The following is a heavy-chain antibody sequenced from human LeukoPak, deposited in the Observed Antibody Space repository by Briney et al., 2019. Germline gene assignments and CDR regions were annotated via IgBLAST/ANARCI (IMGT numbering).Heavy chain of an antibody. CDR3: AKDGGLWVSAHWGDS. V-gene: IGHV3-23*01. CDR2: ISGSGGST. CDR1: GFTFSSYA. D-gene: IGHD7-27*01. Sequence: GGSLRLSCAASGFTFSSYAMTWVRQAPGKRLEWVSAISGSGGSTYYADSVKGRFTISRDNSKNTLFLQMNSLRAEDTAVYYCAKDGGLWVSAHWGDSWGRGTLVTVSS. J-gene: IGHJ4*02.